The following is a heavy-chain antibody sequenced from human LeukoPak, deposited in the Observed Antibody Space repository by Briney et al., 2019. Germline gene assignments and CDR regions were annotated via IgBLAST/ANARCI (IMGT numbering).Heavy chain of an antibody. Sequence: GGSLRLSCAASAFTFEDYTMHWVRQAPGKGLEWVSHISGKGDNTYYAHSVKGRFTISRDNNRNSLYLQMNSLRTEDTALYYCAKGLRSGTHYNTFDRWGQGTLVTVSS. CDR2: ISGKGDNT. J-gene: IGHJ4*02. CDR1: AFTFEDYT. D-gene: IGHD3-10*01. V-gene: IGHV3-43*02. CDR3: AKGLRSGTHYNTFDR.